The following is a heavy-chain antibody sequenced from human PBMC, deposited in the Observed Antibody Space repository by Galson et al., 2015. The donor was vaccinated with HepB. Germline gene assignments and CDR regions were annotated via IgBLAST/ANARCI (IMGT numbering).Heavy chain of an antibody. Sequence: SVKVSCKASGYIFTSSGISWVRQAPGEGLEWMGWIYGFNGNTNYAQRLQGRVTMTTDTSTTTAYMELRRLTSDDTAVYYCARGGWYANAFDIWGQGTMVTVSS. CDR1: GYIFTSSG. D-gene: IGHD6-19*01. J-gene: IGHJ3*02. CDR2: IYGFNGNT. CDR3: ARGGWYANAFDI. V-gene: IGHV1-18*01.